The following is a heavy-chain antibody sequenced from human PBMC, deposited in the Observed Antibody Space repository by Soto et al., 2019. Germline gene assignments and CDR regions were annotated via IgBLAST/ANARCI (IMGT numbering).Heavy chain of an antibody. CDR2: INGGNGNT. J-gene: IGHJ4*02. V-gene: IGHV1-3*01. Sequence: ASVKVSCKASGYTLTSYAMHWVRQAPGQRLEWMGWINGGNGNTKYSQKFQGRVTITRDTSASTVYMELSSLRSEDTAVYHCARGTRFLESLVMGYFDHWGQGTVVTVPQ. CDR1: GYTLTSYA. D-gene: IGHD3-3*01. CDR3: ARGTRFLESLVMGYFDH.